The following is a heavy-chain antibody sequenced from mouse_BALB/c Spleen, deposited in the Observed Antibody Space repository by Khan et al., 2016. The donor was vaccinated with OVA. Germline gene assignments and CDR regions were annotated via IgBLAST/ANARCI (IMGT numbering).Heavy chain of an antibody. CDR1: GYTFTHYG. CDR2: INTYTGEP. V-gene: IGHV9-3-1*01. Sequence: QIQLVQSGPELKKPGETVKISCKASGYTFTHYGMNWVKQAPGKGLKWMGWINTYTGEPTYADDFKGRFAFSLETSASTAYLQINNLKNEDTATYICKRPPYFSYVMVYWGQGTSVTVSS. CDR3: KRPPYFSYVMVY. D-gene: IGHD2-10*01. J-gene: IGHJ4*01.